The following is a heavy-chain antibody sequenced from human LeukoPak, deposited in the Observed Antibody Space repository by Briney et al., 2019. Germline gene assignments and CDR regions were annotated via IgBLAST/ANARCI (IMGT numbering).Heavy chain of an antibody. Sequence: PGGALRLSCEASGFTFSSYSMNWVRQAPGKGLEWVSSISSSSSYIYYADSVKGRFTISRDNAKNSLYLQMNSLRAEDTAVYYCARDGLYAFDIWGQGTMVTVSS. CDR2: ISSSSSYI. V-gene: IGHV3-21*01. CDR1: GFTFSSYS. CDR3: ARDGLYAFDI. J-gene: IGHJ3*02.